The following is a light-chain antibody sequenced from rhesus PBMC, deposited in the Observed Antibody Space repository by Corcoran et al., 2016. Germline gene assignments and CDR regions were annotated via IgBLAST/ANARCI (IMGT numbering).Light chain of an antibody. Sequence: DIQMTQSPSSLSASVGDRVTITCRASQSISNYLNWYQQEPGKAPKLLIYSASILQSGVPSRFSDSGSGTEFTLTISSLQPEDFATYYCQQFKNYLLTFGGGTKVEIK. J-gene: IGKJ4*01. CDR2: SAS. V-gene: IGKV1-41*01. CDR1: QSISNY. CDR3: QQFKNYLLT.